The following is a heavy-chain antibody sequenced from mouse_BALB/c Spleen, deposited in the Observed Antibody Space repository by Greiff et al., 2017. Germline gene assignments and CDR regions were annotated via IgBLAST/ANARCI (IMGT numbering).Heavy chain of an antibody. D-gene: IGHD1-2*01. Sequence: EVQLVESGPDLVKPSQSLSLTCTVTGYSITSGYSWYWIRQFPGNKLEGMGFINYSGSTNYNPSLKSRISITRDTSKNQFFLQLDSVTTEDTATYYCARSRGGTTAFAYGGQGTLVTVSA. CDR2: INYSGST. CDR3: ARSRGGTTAFAY. J-gene: IGHJ3*01. CDR1: GYSITSGYS. V-gene: IGHV3-1*02.